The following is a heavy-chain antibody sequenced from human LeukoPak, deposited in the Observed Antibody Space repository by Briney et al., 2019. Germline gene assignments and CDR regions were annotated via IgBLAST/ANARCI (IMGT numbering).Heavy chain of an antibody. D-gene: IGHD6-13*01. V-gene: IGHV3-21*01. CDR2: ISSSSSSI. Sequence: PGGSLRLSCAASGFIFSGYSMNWVRQAPGKGLEWVSSISSSSSSIYYAGSVKGRFTISRDNTKKSLYLQMNSLRAEDTAVYYCAREGATAGSGYYFDYWGQGSLVTVSS. CDR3: AREGATAGSGYYFDY. CDR1: GFIFSGYS. J-gene: IGHJ4*02.